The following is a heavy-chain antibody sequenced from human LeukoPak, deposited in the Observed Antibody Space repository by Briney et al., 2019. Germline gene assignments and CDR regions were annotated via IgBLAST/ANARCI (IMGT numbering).Heavy chain of an antibody. CDR1: GGSFSGYY. CDR2: INHSGST. J-gene: IGHJ5*02. D-gene: IGHD3-22*01. CDR3: AGQRPLYYYDSSGYFP. Sequence: SETMSLTCAVYGGSFSGYYWSWIRQPPGKGLEWIGEINHSGSTNYNPSLKSRVTISVDTSKNQFSLKLSSVTAADTAVYYCAGQRPLYYYDSSGYFPWGQGTLVTVSS. V-gene: IGHV4-34*01.